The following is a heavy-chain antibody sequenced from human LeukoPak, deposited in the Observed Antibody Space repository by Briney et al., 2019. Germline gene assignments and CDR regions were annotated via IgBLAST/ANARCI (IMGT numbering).Heavy chain of an antibody. Sequence: SETLSLTCAVYGGSFSGHSWSWIRQAPGKGLEWIGEISHTGSINYNPSLKSRVTISADTSKNQFSLRLSSVTAADTAVYYCARHVHVSMIVVILSDYFDYWGRGTLVSVSS. J-gene: IGHJ4*02. CDR1: GGSFSGHS. D-gene: IGHD3-22*01. CDR3: ARHVHVSMIVVILSDYFDY. V-gene: IGHV4-34*01. CDR2: ISHTGSI.